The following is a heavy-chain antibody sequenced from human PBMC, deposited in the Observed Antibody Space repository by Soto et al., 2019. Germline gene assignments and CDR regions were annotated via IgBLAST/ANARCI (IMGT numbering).Heavy chain of an antibody. CDR3: AKDISLPGYGHYRHHYGMDV. CDR1: GFTFDDYA. CDR2: ISWNSGSI. D-gene: IGHD4-4*01. J-gene: IGHJ6*02. V-gene: IGHV3-9*01. Sequence: GGSLRLSCAASGFTFDDYAMHWVRQAPGKGLEWVSGISWNSGSIGYADSVKGRFTISRDNAKNSLYLQMNSLRAADTALYYCAKDISLPGYGHYRHHYGMDVWGQGTTVTVSS.